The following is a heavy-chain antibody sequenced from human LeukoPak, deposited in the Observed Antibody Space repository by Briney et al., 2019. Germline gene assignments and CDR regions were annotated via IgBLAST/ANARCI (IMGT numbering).Heavy chain of an antibody. D-gene: IGHD3-22*01. CDR3: AKDRPNFYENSGHYYRRDGDS. J-gene: IGHJ5*01. CDR2: MCGTAGCT. Sequence: GGSLRLSCAASGFTFYMYAMSWVRQAPGKGLEWVASMCGTAGCTFYPDSVKGRFTISRDNSKNILYLQMNSLRAEDTAIYYCAKDRPNFYENSGHYYRRDGDSWGQGTLVTVSS. V-gene: IGHV3-23*01. CDR1: GFTFYMYA.